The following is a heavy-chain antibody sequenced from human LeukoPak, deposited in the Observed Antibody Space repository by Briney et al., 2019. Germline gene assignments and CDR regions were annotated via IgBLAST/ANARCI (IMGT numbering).Heavy chain of an antibody. V-gene: IGHV3-15*01. CDR1: GFTFSNAW. Sequence: GGSLRLSCAASGFTFSNAWMSWVRQAPGKGLEWVGRIKSKTDGGTTDYAAPVKGRFTISRDDSKNTLYLQMNSLRAEDTAVYYCAKERQLLSLFDPWGQGTLVTVSS. D-gene: IGHD2-2*01. CDR3: AKERQLLSLFDP. J-gene: IGHJ5*02. CDR2: IKSKTDGGTT.